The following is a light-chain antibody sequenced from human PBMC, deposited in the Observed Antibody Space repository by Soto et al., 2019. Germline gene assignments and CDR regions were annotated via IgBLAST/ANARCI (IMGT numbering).Light chain of an antibody. Sequence: QSVLTQPPSLSGAPGQSITIPCTGTSSNIGAGYDVHWYQQLPGAAPKLLIYFNTHRPSGVPDRFSASKSGTSASLAITGLQAEDDSDYYCQSYDSSLSGYVFGTGTKVTVL. CDR1: SSNIGAGYD. CDR3: QSYDSSLSGYV. J-gene: IGLJ1*01. V-gene: IGLV1-40*01. CDR2: FNT.